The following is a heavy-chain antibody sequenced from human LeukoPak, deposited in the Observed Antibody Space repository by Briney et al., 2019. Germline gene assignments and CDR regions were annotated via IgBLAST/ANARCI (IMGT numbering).Heavy chain of an antibody. CDR3: AREGILAAVDY. V-gene: IGHV3-7*01. Sequence: AGGSLRLSCAASGFTFTSYRMSWVRQAPGKGLEWVANIKQDGSEKYYVDSVKGRFTISRDNVKNSLYLQMNSLRAEDTAVYYCAREGILAAVDYWGQGTLVTVSS. CDR1: GFTFTSYR. D-gene: IGHD6-13*01. CDR2: IKQDGSEK. J-gene: IGHJ4*02.